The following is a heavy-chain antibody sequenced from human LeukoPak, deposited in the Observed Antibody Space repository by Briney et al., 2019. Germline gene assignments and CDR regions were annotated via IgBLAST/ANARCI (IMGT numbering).Heavy chain of an antibody. CDR2: ISSSSSYI. CDR1: GFTFSSYS. J-gene: IGHJ4*02. V-gene: IGHV3-21*04. CDR3: ARETQLHYPIDY. D-gene: IGHD1-1*01. Sequence: GGSLRLSCAASGFTFSSYSMNWVRQAPGKGLEWVSSISSSSSYIYYADSVKGRFTISRDNAKNSLYLQMNSLRAEDTAVYYCARETQLHYPIDYWGQGTLVTVSS.